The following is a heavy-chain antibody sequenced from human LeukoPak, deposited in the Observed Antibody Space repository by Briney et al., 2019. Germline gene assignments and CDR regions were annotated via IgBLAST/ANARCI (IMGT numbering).Heavy chain of an antibody. D-gene: IGHD3-10*02. Sequence: GGSLRLSCAASGFTFSSYEMNWVRQAPGKGLEWVSYISSSGSTIYYADSVKCRFTISRDNAKTSLYLPMKSLRAEDTAVYYCAELGITMIGGVWGKGPTVPISS. CDR3: AELGITMIGGV. CDR2: ISSSGSTI. CDR1: GFTFSSYE. J-gene: IGHJ6*04. V-gene: IGHV3-48*03.